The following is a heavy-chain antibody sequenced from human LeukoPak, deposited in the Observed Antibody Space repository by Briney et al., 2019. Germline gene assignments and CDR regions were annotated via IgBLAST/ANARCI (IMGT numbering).Heavy chain of an antibody. V-gene: IGHV1-18*01. CDR3: AREQLYCNGGSCYYYFDY. CDR1: GYTFTSYG. D-gene: IGHD2-15*01. CDR2: ISAYNGNT. J-gene: IGHJ4*02. Sequence: ASVKVSCKASGYTFTSYGISWVRQAPGQGLEWMGWISAYNGNTNYAQKLQGRVTMTTDTSTSTAYMELRSLRSDDTAVYFGAREQLYCNGGSCYYYFDYWGQGTLVTVSS.